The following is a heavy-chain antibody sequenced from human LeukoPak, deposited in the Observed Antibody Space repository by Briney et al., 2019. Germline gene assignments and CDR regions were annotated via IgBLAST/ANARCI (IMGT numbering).Heavy chain of an antibody. CDR2: IIPILSIA. V-gene: IGHV1-69*04. Sequence: SVKVSCKASGGTFSSYAISWVRQAPGQGLEWMGRIIPILSIANYAQKFQGRVTITADKSTSTAYMELSSLRSEDTAVYYCARANRTIYYYYGMDVWGQGTTVTVSS. CDR3: ARANRTIYYYYGMDV. J-gene: IGHJ6*02. CDR1: GGTFSSYA. D-gene: IGHD2-8*01.